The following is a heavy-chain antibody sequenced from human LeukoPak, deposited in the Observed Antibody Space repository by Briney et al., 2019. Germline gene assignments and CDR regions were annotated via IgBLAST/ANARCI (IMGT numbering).Heavy chain of an antibody. D-gene: IGHD3-10*01. Sequence: ASVKVSCKASGYTFTSYGISWVRQAPGQGLEWMGWISAYNGNTNYAQKLQGRVTMTTDTSTSTAYMELRSLRSEDTAVYYCARYGRGPYESHDAFDIWGQGTMVTVSS. V-gene: IGHV1-18*01. CDR3: ARYGRGPYESHDAFDI. CDR1: GYTFTSYG. J-gene: IGHJ3*02. CDR2: ISAYNGNT.